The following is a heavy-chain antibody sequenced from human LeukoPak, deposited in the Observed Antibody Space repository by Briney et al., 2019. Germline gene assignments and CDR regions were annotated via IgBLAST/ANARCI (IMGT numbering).Heavy chain of an antibody. J-gene: IGHJ4*02. CDR3: ARHSGGTYYTPLNN. CDR1: GGSISSSSYY. CDR2: IYYSGSP. V-gene: IGHV4-39*01. Sequence: SETLSLTCTVSGGSISSSSYYWGWIRKPPGKGLEWIGSIYYSGSPYYNPSLESRVTISVDTSKNQFSLNLSSVTAADTAVYYCARHSGGTYYTPLNNWGQGTLVTVSS. D-gene: IGHD1-26*01.